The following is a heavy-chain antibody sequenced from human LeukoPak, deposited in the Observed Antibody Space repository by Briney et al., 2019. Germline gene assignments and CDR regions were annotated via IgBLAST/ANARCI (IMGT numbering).Heavy chain of an antibody. CDR3: AKDHGIHRGNMPYYFDY. V-gene: IGHV3-23*01. Sequence: GGSLRLSCAASGFTFNSYVMSWVRQAPGKELKGVSTLSGSGGSTYYADSVKGRFTISRDNSKNKLYLQMNSLRAEDTAVYYCAKDHGIHRGNMPYYFDYWGQGTLVTVSS. CDR1: GFTFNSYV. CDR2: LSGSGGST. D-gene: IGHD2-2*01. J-gene: IGHJ4*02.